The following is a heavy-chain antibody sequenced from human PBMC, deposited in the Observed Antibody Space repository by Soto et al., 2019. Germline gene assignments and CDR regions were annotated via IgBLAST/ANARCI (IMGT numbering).Heavy chain of an antibody. D-gene: IGHD2-15*01. CDR1: GDSISSGGYY. V-gene: IGHV4-31*03. CDR3: ARGPGLQLGAYDI. CDR2: VYYSGTT. J-gene: IGHJ3*02. Sequence: PSETLSLTCTVSGDSISSGGYYWSWIRQHPGKGLEWIGNVYYSGTTYYIPSLKSRATILVDTSKSQFSLKLSSVTAADTAVYFCARGPGLQLGAYDIWGQGTMVTVS.